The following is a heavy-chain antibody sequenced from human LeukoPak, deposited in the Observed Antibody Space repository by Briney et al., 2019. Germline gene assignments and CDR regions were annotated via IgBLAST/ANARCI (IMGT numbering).Heavy chain of an antibody. D-gene: IGHD2-2*01. CDR3: ARVRYCSSTSCP. CDR1: GGSFSGYY. V-gene: IGHV4-34*01. CDR2: INHSGST. Sequence: SETLSLTCAVYGGSFSGYYWSWIRQPPGKGLEWIGEINHSGSTNYNPSLKSRVTISVDTSKNQFSLKLSSVTAADTAVYYCARVRYCSSTSCPWGQGTLVTVSS. J-gene: IGHJ5*02.